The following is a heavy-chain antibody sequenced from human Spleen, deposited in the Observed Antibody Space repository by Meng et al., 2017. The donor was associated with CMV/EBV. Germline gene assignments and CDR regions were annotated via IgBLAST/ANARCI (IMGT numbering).Heavy chain of an antibody. CDR1: GFTFGDYA. V-gene: IGHV3-9*01. Sequence: GGSLRLSCAASGFTFGDYAMYWVRQAPGKGLEWVSGISRNSDSLVYADSVKGRFTISRDNSKNTLYLQMDSLRHEDTGVYFCARGYTYVDFYFYGMDVWGQGTTVTVSS. CDR2: ISRNSDSL. J-gene: IGHJ6*02. D-gene: IGHD5-18*01. CDR3: ARGYTYVDFYFYGMDV.